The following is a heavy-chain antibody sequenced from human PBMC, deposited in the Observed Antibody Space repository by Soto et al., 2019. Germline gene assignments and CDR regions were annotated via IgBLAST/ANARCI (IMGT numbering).Heavy chain of an antibody. CDR1: GDSMGSSDYL. J-gene: IGHJ5*02. CDR3: ARHRSRSDWFHP. V-gene: IGHV4-39*01. CDR2: LTYTGSI. Sequence: QLQLQESGPGLVKPWETLSLTCSVSGDSMGSSDYLWGWIRQPPGKGPECIGVLTYTGSIFYNPSLKSRVTMSLDTSRKEFSVRLNSVSAADTAVYYCARHRSRSDWFHPWGQGILVTVSS.